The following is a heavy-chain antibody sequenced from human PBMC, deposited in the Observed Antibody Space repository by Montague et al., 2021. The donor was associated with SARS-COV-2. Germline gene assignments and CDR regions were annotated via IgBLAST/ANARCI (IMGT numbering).Heavy chain of an antibody. CDR3: ARGGADFGDYGWLDP. CDR2: IFPGGXT. V-gene: IGHV4-30-2*01. J-gene: IGHJ5*02. D-gene: IGHD4-17*01. Sequence: TLSLTCSVSGGSISNGSYPWSWIRQPPGEGLEWIGYIFPGGXTXYXXXXQXRVTISIDNSKNQLSLRLTSITAADTAVYFCARGGADFGDYGWLDPWGQGILVTVS. CDR1: GGSISNGSYP.